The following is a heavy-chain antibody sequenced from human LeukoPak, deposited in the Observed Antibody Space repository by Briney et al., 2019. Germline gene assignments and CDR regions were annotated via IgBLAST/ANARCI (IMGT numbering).Heavy chain of an antibody. CDR2: INPNSGGT. Sequence: ASVKVSCKASGYTFTGYYMHWARQAPGQGLEWMGRINPNSGGTNYAQKFQGRVTMTRDTSISTAYMELSRLRSDDTAVYYCARDLEVRGVINFFDYWGQGTLVTVSS. D-gene: IGHD3-10*01. CDR1: GYTFTGYY. J-gene: IGHJ4*02. V-gene: IGHV1-2*06. CDR3: ARDLEVRGVINFFDY.